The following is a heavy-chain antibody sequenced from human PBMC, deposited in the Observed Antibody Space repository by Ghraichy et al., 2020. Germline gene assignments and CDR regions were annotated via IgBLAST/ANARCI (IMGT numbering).Heavy chain of an antibody. CDR3: ARFYYDTTGYYPFYWYFDL. J-gene: IGHJ2*01. Sequence: GGSLRLSCAASGFSISSKYMNWVRQAPGKGLEWVSVLYSGGDTHYADSVRGRFTISRDNSKNTLHLQMNSLRAEDTAVYYCARFYYDTTGYYPFYWYFDLWDSGTLVTVSS. D-gene: IGHD3-22*01. CDR2: LYSGGDT. CDR1: GFSISSKY. V-gene: IGHV3-66*01.